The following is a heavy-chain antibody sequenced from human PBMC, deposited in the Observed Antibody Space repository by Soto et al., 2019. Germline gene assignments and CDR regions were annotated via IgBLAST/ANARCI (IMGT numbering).Heavy chain of an antibody. Sequence: SETLSLTCAVYGGSFSGYYWSWIRQPPGKGLEWIGEINHSGSTNYNPSLKSRVTISVDTSKNQFSLKLSSETAADTAVYYCARGLWFDPWGQGTLVTVSS. CDR1: GGSFSGYY. V-gene: IGHV4-34*01. J-gene: IGHJ5*02. CDR3: ARGLWFDP. CDR2: INHSGST.